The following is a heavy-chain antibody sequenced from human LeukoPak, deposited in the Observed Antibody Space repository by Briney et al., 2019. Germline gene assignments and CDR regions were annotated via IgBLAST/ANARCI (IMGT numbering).Heavy chain of an antibody. CDR2: IKNDGNDT. D-gene: IGHD2-21*01. CDR3: TRAGSYRHDY. CDR1: GFTFTSRW. Sequence: PGGSLRLSCAASGFTFTSRWMHWVRQTPGKGLVWVSGIKNDGNDTAYADSVKGRFTISRDNAKNTLYLQMNSLRGDDTAMYYCTRAGSYRHDYWGQGTLVTVSS. J-gene: IGHJ4*02. V-gene: IGHV3-74*01.